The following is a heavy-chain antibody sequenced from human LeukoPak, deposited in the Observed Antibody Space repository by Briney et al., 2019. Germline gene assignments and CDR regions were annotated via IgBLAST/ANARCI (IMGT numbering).Heavy chain of an antibody. V-gene: IGHV4-30-4*01. CDR3: ARRLRTYCGGDCYSGGAIDY. CDR2: IYYSGST. J-gene: IGHJ4*02. CDR1: GGSISSGDYY. Sequence: SETLSLTCTVSGGSISSGDYYWSWIRQPPGKGLEWIGYIYYSGSTYYHPSLKSRVTISVDTSKNQFSLKLSSVTAADTAVYYCARRLRTYCGGDCYSGGAIDYWGQGTLVTVSS. D-gene: IGHD2-21*02.